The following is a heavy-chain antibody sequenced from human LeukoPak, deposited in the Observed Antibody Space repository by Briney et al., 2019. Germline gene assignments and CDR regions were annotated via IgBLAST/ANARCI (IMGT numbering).Heavy chain of an antibody. CDR1: GFTFSICA. J-gene: IGHJ4*02. CDR3: AKADAPGDLWGSFDY. D-gene: IGHD7-27*01. V-gene: IGHV3-23*01. CDR2: ISGSGSST. Sequence: GGSLRLSCAASGFTFSICAMNWVRQAPGKGLEWVSGISGSGSSTYYADSVRGRFTISRDNSKNTLYLQTNSLRAEDTAVYYCAKADAPGDLWGSFDYWGQGTLVTVSS.